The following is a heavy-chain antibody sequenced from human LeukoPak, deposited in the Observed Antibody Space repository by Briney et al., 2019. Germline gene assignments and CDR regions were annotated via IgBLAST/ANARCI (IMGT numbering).Heavy chain of an antibody. D-gene: IGHD5-12*01. J-gene: IGHJ4*02. V-gene: IGHV4-59*12. CDR2: IYYSGRT. CDR3: ARDAEGGYEAFDY. Sequence: SETLSLTCTVSGGSISSYYWNWIRQPPGKGLEWIGYIYYSGRTSYNPSLKSRVTISVDTSKNQFSLKLSSVTAADTAVYYCARDAEGGYEAFDYWGQGTLVTVSS. CDR1: GGSISSYY.